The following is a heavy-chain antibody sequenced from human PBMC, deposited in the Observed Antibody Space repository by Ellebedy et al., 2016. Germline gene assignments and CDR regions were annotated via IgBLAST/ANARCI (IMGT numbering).Heavy chain of an antibody. V-gene: IGHV1-3*01. CDR3: ARERGPGDIVVVGGAFDI. J-gene: IGHJ3*02. CDR1: GYTFTSYA. D-gene: IGHD2-15*01. CDR2: INAGNGKT. Sequence: ASVKVSCKASGYTFTSYAMHWVRQAPGQRLEWMGWINAGNGKTKYSQKFQGRVTITADKSTSTAYMELSSLRSEDTAVYYCARERGPGDIVVVGGAFDIWGQGTMVTVSS.